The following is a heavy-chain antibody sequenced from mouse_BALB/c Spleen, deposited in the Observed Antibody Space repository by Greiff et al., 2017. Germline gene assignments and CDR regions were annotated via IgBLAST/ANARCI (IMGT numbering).Heavy chain of an antibody. CDR3: ARVITSGDYAMDY. J-gene: IGHJ4*01. V-gene: IGHV3-2*02. CDR1: GYSITSDYA. Sequence: DVHLVESGPGLVKPSQSLSLTCTVTGYSITSDYAWNWIRQFPGNKLEWMGYISYSGSTSYNPSLKSRISITRDTSKNQFFLQLNSVTTEDTATYYCARVITSGDYAMDYWGQGTSVTVSS. D-gene: IGHD1-1*01. CDR2: ISYSGST.